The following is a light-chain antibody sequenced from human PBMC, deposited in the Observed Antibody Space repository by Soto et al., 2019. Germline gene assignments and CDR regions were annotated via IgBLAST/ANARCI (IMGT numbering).Light chain of an antibody. Sequence: IVLIQSPATVSLSPGEGATLSCMASQNISNYLIWYQQKPGQAPRLLIYDVSNRATDIPARFSGSGSGTDFTLTISRLEPEDFALYFCQQYGSSAPITFGQGTRLEIK. CDR2: DVS. CDR3: QQYGSSAPIT. CDR1: QNISNY. V-gene: IGKV3-20*01. J-gene: IGKJ5*01.